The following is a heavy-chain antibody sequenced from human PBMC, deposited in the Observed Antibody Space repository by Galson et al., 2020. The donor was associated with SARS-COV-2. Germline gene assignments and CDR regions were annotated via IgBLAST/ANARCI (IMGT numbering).Heavy chain of an antibody. Sequence: ASVKVSCKASGYTFTNYGISWVRQAPGQGLEWVGWISAYNDNTNYAQKLQGRVTMTTDTSTSTAYMVLRSLRSDDTAVYYCARWAFGGGIGISWCDPWGQGTLGTVSS. CDR2: ISAYNDNT. J-gene: IGHJ5*02. CDR3: ARWAFGGGIGISWCDP. CDR1: GYTFTNYG. V-gene: IGHV1-18*01. D-gene: IGHD3-16*02.